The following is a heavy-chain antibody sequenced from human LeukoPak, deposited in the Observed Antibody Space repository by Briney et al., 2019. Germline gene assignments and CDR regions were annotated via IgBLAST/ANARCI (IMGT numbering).Heavy chain of an antibody. CDR1: GYTFTSYG. J-gene: IGHJ4*02. CDR2: ISAYNGNT. CDR3: ARVSTSITIFGVVTAPYYFDY. D-gene: IGHD3-3*01. V-gene: IGHV1-18*01. Sequence: ASVKVSCKASGYTFTSYGISWVRQAPGQGLEWMGWISAYNGNTNYAQKLQGRVTMTTDTSTSTAYMELRSLRSDGTAVYYCARVSTSITIFGVVTAPYYFDYWGQGTLVTVSS.